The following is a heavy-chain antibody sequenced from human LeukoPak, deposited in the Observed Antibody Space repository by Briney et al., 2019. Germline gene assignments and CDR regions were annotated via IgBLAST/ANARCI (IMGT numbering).Heavy chain of an antibody. CDR1: GFTFSKYT. Sequence: GGSLRLSCAASGFTFSKYTMSWVRQAPGKGLEWVSGISGSGASTYSADFVKGRFTISRDTSKNTLYLQLNSLRAEDTAVYYCAKGGVSYTSYFDCWGQGTLVTVSS. J-gene: IGHJ4*02. V-gene: IGHV3-23*01. CDR2: ISGSGAST. D-gene: IGHD2-8*01. CDR3: AKGGVSYTSYFDC.